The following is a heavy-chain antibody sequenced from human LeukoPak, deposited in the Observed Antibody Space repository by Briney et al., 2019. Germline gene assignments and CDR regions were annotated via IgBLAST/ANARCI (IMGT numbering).Heavy chain of an antibody. CDR2: ILSDGSKE. CDR3: AKPSIVVVPAAS. Sequence: PGGSLRLSCAASGFTFSSYGMHWVRQAPGKGLEWVAVILSDGSKEFYTDSVKGRFTISRDNSKNTLYLQMNSLRAEDTAVYYCAKPSIVVVPAASWGQGTLVTVSS. V-gene: IGHV3-33*06. J-gene: IGHJ4*02. D-gene: IGHD2-2*01. CDR1: GFTFSSYG.